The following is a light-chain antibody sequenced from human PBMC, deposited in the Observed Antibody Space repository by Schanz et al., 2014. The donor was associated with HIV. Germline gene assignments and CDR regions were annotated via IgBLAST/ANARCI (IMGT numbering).Light chain of an antibody. CDR3: QSYDSSLTAYV. CDR2: DVT. Sequence: QSALTQPRSVSGSPGQSVTISCTGSNSDIGAYNYVSWYQHHPTKAPKLLLYDVTKRPSGVPDRFSGSTSGITASLTISGLQAEDEADYYCQSYDSSLTAYVFGTGTKVTVL. CDR1: NSDIGAYNY. J-gene: IGLJ1*01. V-gene: IGLV2-11*01.